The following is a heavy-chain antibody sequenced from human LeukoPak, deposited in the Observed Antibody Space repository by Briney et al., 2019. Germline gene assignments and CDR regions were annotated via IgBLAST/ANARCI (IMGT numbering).Heavy chain of an antibody. J-gene: IGHJ4*02. CDR2: IYHSGST. D-gene: IGHD4-17*01. Sequence: PSETLSLTCAVSGGSISSSNWWSWVRQPPGKGLEWIGEIYHSGSTNYNPSLKSRVTISVDTSKNQFSLKLSSVTAADTAVYYCASIPYGDYPGYYFDYWGQGTLVTVSS. CDR3: ASIPYGDYPGYYFDY. V-gene: IGHV4-4*02. CDR1: GGSISSSNW.